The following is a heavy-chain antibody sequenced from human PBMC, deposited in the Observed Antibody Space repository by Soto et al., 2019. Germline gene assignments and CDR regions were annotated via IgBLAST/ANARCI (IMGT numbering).Heavy chain of an antibody. Sequence: EVQLVESGGGLVQPGGSLRLSCVGSEFTFSTYEMNWVRQAPGKGLEWVSYISYTGSTIYYADSVRGRFTITRDNSKNSLYLQMNSLRAEDTAVYYCARGLRNYYDRSGLHYWGQGTLVTVSS. CDR1: EFTFSTYE. CDR2: ISYTGSTI. D-gene: IGHD3-22*01. CDR3: ARGLRNYYDRSGLHY. J-gene: IGHJ4*02. V-gene: IGHV3-48*03.